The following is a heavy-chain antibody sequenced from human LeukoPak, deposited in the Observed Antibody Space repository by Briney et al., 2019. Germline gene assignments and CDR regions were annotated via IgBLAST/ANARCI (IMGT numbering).Heavy chain of an antibody. D-gene: IGHD2-8*02. J-gene: IGHJ6*02. V-gene: IGHV1-2*02. CDR2: IDAKSGGT. CDR3: ARDHTGGSKQKRYYGMDV. Sequence: ASVKVSCKASGHTFTGHYMHWVRQAPGQGLEWMGWIDAKSGGTKYAQRFQGRVTMTRDTSISTAYMELSRLRSDDTAVYYCARDHTGGSKQKRYYGMDVWGQGTTVTVSS. CDR1: GHTFTGHY.